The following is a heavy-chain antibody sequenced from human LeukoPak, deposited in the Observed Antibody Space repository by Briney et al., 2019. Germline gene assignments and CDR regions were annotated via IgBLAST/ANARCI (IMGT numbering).Heavy chain of an antibody. CDR2: IYHSGST. Sequence: SETLSLTCTVSGYSISSGYYWGWIRQPPGKGLEWIGSIYHSGSTYYNPSLKSRVTISVDTSKNQFSLKLSSVTAADTAVYYCARMFWGKSVRCSSTSCYAYYFDYWGQGTLVTVSS. V-gene: IGHV4-38-2*02. CDR1: GYSISSGYY. D-gene: IGHD2-2*01. CDR3: ARMFWGKSVRCSSTSCYAYYFDY. J-gene: IGHJ4*02.